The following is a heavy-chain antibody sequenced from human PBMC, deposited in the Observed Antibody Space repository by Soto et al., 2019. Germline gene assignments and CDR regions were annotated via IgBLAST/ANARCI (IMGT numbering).Heavy chain of an antibody. CDR3: ARDRDNFDIYWFGP. CDR2: ISTASGKT. Sequence: ASVKVSCKASGYTFTSYGISWVRQAPGQGLEWMGWISTASGKTSYAQKFQDRVTMTRDTSTSTAYLELRNLRSDDTAVFYCARDRDNFDIYWFGPWGQVTLVTVSS. V-gene: IGHV1-18*01. D-gene: IGHD3-9*01. CDR1: GYTFTSYG. J-gene: IGHJ5*02.